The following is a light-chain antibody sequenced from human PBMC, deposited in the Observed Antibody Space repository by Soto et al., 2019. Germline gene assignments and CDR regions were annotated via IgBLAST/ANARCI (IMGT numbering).Light chain of an antibody. Sequence: EIVLTQSPATLSLSPGERATLSCRASQSVSSYLAWYQQKPGQAPRLLIYDASNRATGIPGRFSGSGSGTDFTLTISSLEPEDFAVYYCQQRFTFGGGTKLEIK. CDR3: QQRFT. CDR1: QSVSSY. V-gene: IGKV3-11*01. CDR2: DAS. J-gene: IGKJ4*01.